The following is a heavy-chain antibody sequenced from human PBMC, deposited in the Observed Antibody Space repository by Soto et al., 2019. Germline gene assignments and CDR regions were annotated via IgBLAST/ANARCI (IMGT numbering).Heavy chain of an antibody. Sequence: GGALRVSCSASGVTFSSYSMNWVRQAPGKGLEWISYITSGSTTIFYADSVKGRFTISRDNAKNSLYLQMNSLRDEDTAVYYCARENGLAGSFDPLCQGTLVTVSS. V-gene: IGHV3-48*02. CDR2: ITSGSTTI. CDR3: ARENGLAGSFDP. J-gene: IGHJ5*02. D-gene: IGHD6-13*01. CDR1: GVTFSSYS.